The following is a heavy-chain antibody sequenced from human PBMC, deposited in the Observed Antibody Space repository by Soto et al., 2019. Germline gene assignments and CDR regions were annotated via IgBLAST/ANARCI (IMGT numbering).Heavy chain of an antibody. CDR3: ASLGGSGSYYKSYSVRNYMDV. D-gene: IGHD3-10*01. J-gene: IGHJ6*03. CDR1: GYTFTSYD. V-gene: IGHV1-8*01. CDR2: MNPNSGNT. Sequence: ASVKVSCKASGYTFTSYDINWVRQATGQGLEWMGLMNPNSGNTGYAQKFQGRVTMTRNTSISTAYMELSSLRSEDTAVYYCASLGGSGSYYKSYSVRNYMDVWGKGTTVPVSS.